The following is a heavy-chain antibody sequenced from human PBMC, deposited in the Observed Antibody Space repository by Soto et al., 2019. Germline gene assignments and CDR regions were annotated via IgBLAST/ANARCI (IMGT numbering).Heavy chain of an antibody. CDR3: ARCSLVVIPVPGFDP. Sequence: NPSETLSLTCTVSGGSISSGGYYWTWIRQHPGRGLDWIGYIYYNGNTYYNPSLKSRVTVSVDTSKNQFSLNVRSVTAADTAVYYCARCSLVVIPVPGFDPWGQGTMVTVSS. J-gene: IGHJ5*02. V-gene: IGHV4-31*03. CDR1: GGSISSGGYY. D-gene: IGHD2-15*01. CDR2: IYYNGNT.